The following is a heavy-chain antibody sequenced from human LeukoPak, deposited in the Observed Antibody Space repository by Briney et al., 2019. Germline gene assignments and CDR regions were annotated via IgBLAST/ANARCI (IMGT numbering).Heavy chain of an antibody. CDR1: GFMFSSFY. V-gene: IGHV3-23*01. D-gene: IGHD3-10*02. CDR2: ISAGGST. Sequence: GGSLRLSCAVSGFMFSSFYMSWVRHVPGKGLEWFSTISAGGSTYYADCVKGWFTISRDNSKNTLFLQMNSLRAEDTAIYYCAKRPAAVRGVIPYLDYWGQGTLVTVSS. CDR3: AKRPAAVRGVIPYLDY. J-gene: IGHJ4*02.